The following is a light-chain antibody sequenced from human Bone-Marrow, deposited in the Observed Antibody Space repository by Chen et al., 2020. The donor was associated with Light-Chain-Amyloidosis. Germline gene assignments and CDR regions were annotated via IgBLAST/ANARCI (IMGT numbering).Light chain of an antibody. J-gene: IGLJ1*01. CDR2: EVT. CDR3: SSYTITNTLV. Sequence: SALTQPASVSGPPGQSITISCTGTSSDVGGDNHVSWYQQHPDKAPKLMIYEVTNRPSWVPARFSGSKSDNTASLTISGLQTEDEADYFCSSYTITNTLVFGSGTRVTVL. V-gene: IGLV2-14*01. CDR1: SSDVGGDNH.